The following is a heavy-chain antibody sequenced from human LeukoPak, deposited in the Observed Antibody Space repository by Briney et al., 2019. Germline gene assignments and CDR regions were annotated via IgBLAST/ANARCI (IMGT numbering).Heavy chain of an antibody. J-gene: IGHJ4*02. CDR3: ARSRRRELLGTYFDY. CDR2: IDHSGST. CDR1: GGSFSSYY. Sequence: SETLSLTCTVSGGSFSSYYWTWIRQPPGKGLEWIGYIDHSGSTNYNPSLKSRVSISSDTSKNQFSLKLSSVTAADTAVYYCARSRRRELLGTYFDYWGQGTLVTASS. V-gene: IGHV4-59*12. D-gene: IGHD1-26*01.